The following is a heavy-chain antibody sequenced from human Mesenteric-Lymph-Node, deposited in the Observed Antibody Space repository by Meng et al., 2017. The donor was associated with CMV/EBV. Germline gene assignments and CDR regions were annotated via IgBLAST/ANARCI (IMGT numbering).Heavy chain of an antibody. V-gene: IGHV4-39*07. J-gene: IGHJ3*02. D-gene: IGHD3/OR15-3a*01. CDR3: ARAAGLTSFGLLAIAFDI. CDR1: GGSISSSSYY. Sequence: SETLSLTCTVSGGSISSSSYYWGWIRQPPGKGLEWIGSIYYSGSTYDNPSLKSRVSMSVDTSKNLFSVKLTSVTAADTAVYYCARAAGLTSFGLLAIAFDIWGQGTMVTVSS. CDR2: IYYSGST.